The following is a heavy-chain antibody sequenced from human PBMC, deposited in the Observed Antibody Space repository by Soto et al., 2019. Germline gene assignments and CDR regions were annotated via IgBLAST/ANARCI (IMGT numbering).Heavy chain of an antibody. CDR2: IYYSGST. CDR1: GGSISSYY. V-gene: IGHV4-59*01. D-gene: IGHD3-10*01. Sequence: SETLSLTCTVSGGSISSYYWSWIRQPPGKGLEWIRYIYYSGSTNYNPSLKSRVTISVDTSKNQFSLKLSSVTAADTAVYYCARDWRFGEGNNWFDPWGQGTLVTVSS. J-gene: IGHJ5*02. CDR3: ARDWRFGEGNNWFDP.